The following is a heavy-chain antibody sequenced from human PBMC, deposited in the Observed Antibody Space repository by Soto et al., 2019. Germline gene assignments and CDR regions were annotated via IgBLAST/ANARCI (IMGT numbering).Heavy chain of an antibody. CDR2: IYYSGST. J-gene: IGHJ6*02. Sequence: SETLYLTCTVSGGSISSYYWSWIRQPPGKGLEWIGYIYYSGSTNYNPSLKSRVTISVDTSKNQFSLKLSSVTAADTAVYYCARVSGGYDYYYYYGMDVWGQGTTVTVSS. CDR3: ARVSGGYDYYYYYGMDV. D-gene: IGHD5-12*01. V-gene: IGHV4-59*01. CDR1: GGSISSYY.